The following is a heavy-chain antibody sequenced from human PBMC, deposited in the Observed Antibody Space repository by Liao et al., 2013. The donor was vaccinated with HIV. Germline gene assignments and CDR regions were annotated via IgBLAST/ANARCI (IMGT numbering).Heavy chain of an antibody. Sequence: QVVLEESGPGLVKPSQTLSLSCTVSGGSISGGDNFWTWIRQPAGKGLEWIGRVSNSGGANYNPSLKSRVTMSVGTSKNQFSLNLNSVTAADTAVYFCARGGSFFDYWGQGILVTVSS. J-gene: IGHJ4*02. CDR3: ARGGSFFDY. V-gene: IGHV4-61*02. D-gene: IGHD5-12*01. CDR2: VSNSGGA. CDR1: GGSISGGDNF.